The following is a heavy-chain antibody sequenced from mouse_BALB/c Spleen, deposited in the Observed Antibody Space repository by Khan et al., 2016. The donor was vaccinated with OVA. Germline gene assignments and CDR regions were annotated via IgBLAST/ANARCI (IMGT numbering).Heavy chain of an antibody. CDR1: GFTFSNFG. J-gene: IGHJ4*01. CDR3: ARRRIYVGYYGGAMDY. V-gene: IGHV5-17*02. Sequence: EVELVESGGGLVQPGGSRKLSCAASGFTFSNFGMHWVRQAPEKGLEWVAYISSGSNTIYYADTVKGRFTISRDNPKNTLFLQMTSLRSGDTAMYYCARRRIYVGYYGGAMDYWGQGTSVTVSS. CDR2: ISSGSNTI. D-gene: IGHD2-3*01.